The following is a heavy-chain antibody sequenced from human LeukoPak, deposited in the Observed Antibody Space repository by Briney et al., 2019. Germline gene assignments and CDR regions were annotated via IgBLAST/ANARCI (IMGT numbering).Heavy chain of an antibody. CDR3: ARGVRFIADCPSSTCYTPDF. V-gene: IGHV1-69*06. CDR1: GGIFSTYA. D-gene: IGHD2-2*02. CDR2: IMPMFATT. J-gene: IGHJ4*02. Sequence: SVKVSCKASGGIFSTYAISWVRQASGQGLEWMGGIMPMFATTNYAQRFQDRVTITADKATTTAYMELSSLTPEDTAIYYCARGVRFIADCPSSTCYTPDFWGQGTLVTVSS.